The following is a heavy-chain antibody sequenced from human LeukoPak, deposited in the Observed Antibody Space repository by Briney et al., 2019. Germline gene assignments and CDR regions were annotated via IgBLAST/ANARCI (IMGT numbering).Heavy chain of an antibody. CDR1: GGSISGYY. CDR3: ARDLYDHDSSGYYEF. V-gene: IGHV4-59*01. D-gene: IGHD3-22*01. J-gene: IGHJ4*02. CDR2: IYESGST. Sequence: SETLSLTCTVSGGSISGYYWSWIRQPSGKALEWIGYIYESGSTDYNPSLKSRVTISRDTSKNQVSLKLTSVTTADTAVYYCARDLYDHDSSGYYEFWGQGTLVTVSS.